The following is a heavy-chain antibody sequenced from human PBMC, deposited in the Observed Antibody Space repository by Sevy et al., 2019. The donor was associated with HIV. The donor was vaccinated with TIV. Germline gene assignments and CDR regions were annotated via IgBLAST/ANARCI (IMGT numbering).Heavy chain of an antibody. CDR2: MKSKTDGGTT. Sequence: GGSLRLSCAASGFTLSIIYMTWVRQSPGKGLEWVRRMKSKTDGGTTDYAEPVNDRFTMSRDDSKNTLYLQMNNLKADDEAEYYCTTEGSPKWGAEAFDNWGQGTMVTVSS. V-gene: IGHV3-15*01. CDR1: GFTLSIIY. D-gene: IGHD1-26*01. CDR3: TTEGSPKWGAEAFDN. J-gene: IGHJ3*02.